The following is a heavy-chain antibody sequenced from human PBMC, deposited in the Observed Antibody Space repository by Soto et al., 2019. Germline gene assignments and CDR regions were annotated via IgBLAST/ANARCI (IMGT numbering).Heavy chain of an antibody. D-gene: IGHD4-17*01. CDR3: AREAYGEYGGYFDY. V-gene: IGHV4-30-2*01. CDR1: GGSIRTGGYS. Sequence: QLQLQESGSGLVKPSQTLSLTCTVSGGSIRTGGYSWSWIRQPPGKGLEWIGNTYHSGNPYYNPSLKCRFTISVDGSKNQLSLKVSSVTAADTAVYYCAREAYGEYGGYFDYWGQGGLVTVSS. CDR2: TYHSGNP. J-gene: IGHJ4*02.